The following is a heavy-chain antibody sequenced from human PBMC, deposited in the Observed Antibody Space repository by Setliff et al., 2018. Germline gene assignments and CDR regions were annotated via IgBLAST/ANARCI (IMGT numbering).Heavy chain of an antibody. CDR1: NGSISTYY. V-gene: IGHV4-59*01. CDR2: IYYSGST. J-gene: IGHJ6*03. D-gene: IGHD6-19*01. Sequence: PSETLSLTCTVSNGSISTYYWSWVRQPPGKGLEWIGYIYYSGSTNYNPSLKSRVTMSVDTSKGQVSLKLSSVTAADTGVYYCAREQWLDPPGYYYMDVWAKGTTVTVSS. CDR3: AREQWLDPPGYYYMDV.